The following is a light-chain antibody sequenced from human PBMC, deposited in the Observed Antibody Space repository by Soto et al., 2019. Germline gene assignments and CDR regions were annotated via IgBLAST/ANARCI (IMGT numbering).Light chain of an antibody. CDR3: QQYGGSPLT. CDR1: QSITNNF. Sequence: EIVLTQSPGTLSLSPGEGATLSCRASQSITNNFLAWYQQKPGQAPRVLIYGASSRATGIPGRFSGSGSGADFTLTISRLEPEDFAVYYCQQYGGSPLTFGGGTKVE. J-gene: IGKJ4*01. V-gene: IGKV3-20*01. CDR2: GAS.